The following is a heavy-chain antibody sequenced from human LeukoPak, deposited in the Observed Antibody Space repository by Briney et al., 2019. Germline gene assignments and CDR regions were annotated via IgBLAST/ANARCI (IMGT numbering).Heavy chain of an antibody. CDR1: GFTFSSFA. Sequence: GGSLRLSCAASGFTFSSFAMSWVRQAPGKGLEWVSGISGSGDNTYYADSVKGRFTISRDNSKNTLYPQVNSLRAEDTAVYYCAKPLGYCSSTNCFYYYGMDVWGQGTTVTVSS. D-gene: IGHD2-2*01. V-gene: IGHV3-23*01. CDR2: ISGSGDNT. J-gene: IGHJ6*02. CDR3: AKPLGYCSSTNCFYYYGMDV.